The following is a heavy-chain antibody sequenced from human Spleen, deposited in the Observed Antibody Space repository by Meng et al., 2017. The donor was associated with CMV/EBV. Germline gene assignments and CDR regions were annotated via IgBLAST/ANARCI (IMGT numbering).Heavy chain of an antibody. Sequence: ASVKVSCKASGYTFTGYYIHWVRQAPGQGLEWMGWINPNSGGTNYAQKFQGRVTMTRDTSITTAYMELSSLISDDTAVYYCARSYDSSAYYGDYSGMDVWGQGTTVTVSS. D-gene: IGHD3-22*01. J-gene: IGHJ6*02. V-gene: IGHV1-2*02. CDR1: GYTFTGYY. CDR3: ARSYDSSAYYGDYSGMDV. CDR2: INPNSGGT.